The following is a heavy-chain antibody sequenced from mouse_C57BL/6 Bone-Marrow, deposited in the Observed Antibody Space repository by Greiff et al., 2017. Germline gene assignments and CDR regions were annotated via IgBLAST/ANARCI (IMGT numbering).Heavy chain of an antibody. CDR3: ARLDSSGYEAWFAY. Sequence: EVKVVESGGGLVQPGESLKLSCESNEYEFPSHDMSWVRKTPEKRLELVAAINSDGGSTYYPDTMERRFIISRDNTKKNLYLQMSSLRSEDTALYYCARLDSSGYEAWFAYWGQGTLVTVSA. J-gene: IGHJ3*01. V-gene: IGHV5-2*01. CDR2: INSDGGST. D-gene: IGHD3-2*02. CDR1: EYEFPSHD.